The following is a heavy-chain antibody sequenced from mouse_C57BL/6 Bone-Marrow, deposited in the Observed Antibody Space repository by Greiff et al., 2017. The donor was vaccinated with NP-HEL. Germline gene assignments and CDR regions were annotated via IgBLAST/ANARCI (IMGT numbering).Heavy chain of an antibody. CDR1: GFTFSDSG. V-gene: IGHV5-15*01. J-gene: IGHJ4*01. D-gene: IGHD1-1*01. Sequence: EVKLMESGGGLVQPGGSLKLSCAASGFTFSDSGMAWVRQAPRKGPEWVAFISNLAYSIYYADTVTGRFTISRENAKNTLYLEMSSLRSEDTAMYYCARRYYGSPYAMDYWGQGTSVTVSS. CDR3: ARRYYGSPYAMDY. CDR2: ISNLAYSI.